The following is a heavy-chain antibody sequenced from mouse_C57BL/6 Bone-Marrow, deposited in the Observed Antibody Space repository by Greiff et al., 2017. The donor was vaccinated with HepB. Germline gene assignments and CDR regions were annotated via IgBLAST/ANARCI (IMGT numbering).Heavy chain of an antibody. D-gene: IGHD1-1*01. CDR1: GYTFTSYG. CDR3: ARSPIYYYGSSSYFDY. J-gene: IGHJ2*01. CDR2: IYPRSGNT. Sequence: QVQLQQSGAELARPGASVKLSCKASGYTFTSYGISWVKQRTGQGLEWIGEIYPRSGNTYYNEKFKGKATLTADKSSSTAYMELRSLTSEDSAVYFCARSPIYYYGSSSYFDYWGQGTTLTVSS. V-gene: IGHV1-81*01.